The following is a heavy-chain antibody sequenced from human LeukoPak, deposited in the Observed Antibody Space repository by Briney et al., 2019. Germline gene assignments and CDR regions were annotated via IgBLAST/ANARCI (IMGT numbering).Heavy chain of an antibody. V-gene: IGHV3-30*02. CDR1: GFTFSNYG. J-gene: IGHJ4*02. CDR3: APEATKVAGS. Sequence: GGSLTLSCAASGFTFSNYGMNWVPQAPGKGLEWLTFIRYDGTNTYYRDSAKGRFTISRDNSKNTLFLQMHCLRPEDTAVYYCAPEATKVAGSWGQGTLVLVSS. D-gene: IGHD1-14*01. CDR2: IRYDGTNT.